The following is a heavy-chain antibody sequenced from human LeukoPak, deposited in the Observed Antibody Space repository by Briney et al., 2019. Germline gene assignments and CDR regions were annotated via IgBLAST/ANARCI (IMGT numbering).Heavy chain of an antibody. CDR3: ARVAGVGATENWFDP. Sequence: SETLSLTCTVSGYSISSGYYWGWIRQPPGKGLEWIGSIYHSGSTYYNPSLKSRVTISVDTSKNQFSLKLSSVTAADTAVYYCARVAGVGATENWFDPWGQGTLVTVSS. CDR2: IYHSGST. D-gene: IGHD1-26*01. J-gene: IGHJ5*02. CDR1: GYSISSGYY. V-gene: IGHV4-38-2*02.